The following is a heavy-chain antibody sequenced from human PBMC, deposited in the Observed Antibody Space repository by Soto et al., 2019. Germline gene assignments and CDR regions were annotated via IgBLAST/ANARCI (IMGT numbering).Heavy chain of an antibody. CDR3: ARGGIVVVPAAPYLFLEPGGHDAFDI. CDR2: IWYDGSNK. D-gene: IGHD2-2*01. CDR1: GFTFSSYG. J-gene: IGHJ3*02. Sequence: GGSLRLSCAASGFTFSSYGMHWVRQAPGKGLEWVAVIWYDGSNKYYADSVKGRFTISRDNSKNTLYLQMNSLRAEDTAVYYCARGGIVVVPAAPYLFLEPGGHDAFDIWGQGTMVTVSS. V-gene: IGHV3-33*08.